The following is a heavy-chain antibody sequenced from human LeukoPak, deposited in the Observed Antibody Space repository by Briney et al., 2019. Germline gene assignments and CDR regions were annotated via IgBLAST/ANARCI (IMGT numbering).Heavy chain of an antibody. D-gene: IGHD1-26*01. J-gene: IGHJ4*02. V-gene: IGHV4-39*01. CDR3: ATALGPTTGFDY. CDR1: GGSITTNGYH. CDR2: IRSSGTT. Sequence: SETLSLTCNVSGGSITTNGYHWAWIRQPPGKGLEWIGHIRSSGTTSYKTSLKTRVTISLDTSKSQFSLRLTSVTAADTATYYCATALGPTTGFDYWGQGTLVAVSS.